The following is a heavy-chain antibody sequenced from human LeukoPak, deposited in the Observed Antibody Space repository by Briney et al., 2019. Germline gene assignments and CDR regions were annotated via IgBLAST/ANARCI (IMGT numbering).Heavy chain of an antibody. V-gene: IGHV4-34*01. J-gene: IGHJ5*02. Sequence: SETLSLTCAFYVGSFSGYYWSCIRQPPGNVLERIGEINHSGSTNYNPSLKSRVTISVDTSKNQFSLKLSSVTAADTFFFQAEDGIRDIVPPFDPWGQGTLVTVSS. CDR1: VGSFSGYY. D-gene: IGHD2-8*01. CDR3: EDGIRDIVPPFDP. CDR2: INHSGST.